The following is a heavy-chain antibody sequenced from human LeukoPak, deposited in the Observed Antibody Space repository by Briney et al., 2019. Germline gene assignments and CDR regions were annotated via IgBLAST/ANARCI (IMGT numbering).Heavy chain of an antibody. D-gene: IGHD3-9*01. Sequence: ASVKVSCKASGYTFTSYGISWVRQAPGQGLEWMGWISAYNGNTNYAQKLQGRVTMTTDTSTSTAYMELRSLRSDDTAVYYCARDRYYDILTGGNAFDIWGQGTMVTDSS. CDR2: ISAYNGNT. J-gene: IGHJ3*02. CDR1: GYTFTSYG. V-gene: IGHV1-18*01. CDR3: ARDRYYDILTGGNAFDI.